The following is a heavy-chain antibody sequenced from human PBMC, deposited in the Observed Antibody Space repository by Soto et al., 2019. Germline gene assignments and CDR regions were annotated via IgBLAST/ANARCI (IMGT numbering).Heavy chain of an antibody. D-gene: IGHD3-3*01. J-gene: IGHJ5*02. CDR1: GGSISSGDYY. Sequence: SETLSLTCTVSGGSISSGDYYWSWIRQPPGKGLEWIGYIYYSGSTYYNPSLKSRVTISVDTSKNQFSLKLSSVTAADTAVYYCAIGTKVGYYDFWSGYYTRWFDPWGQGTLVTVSS. V-gene: IGHV4-30-4*01. CDR3: AIGTKVGYYDFWSGYYTRWFDP. CDR2: IYYSGST.